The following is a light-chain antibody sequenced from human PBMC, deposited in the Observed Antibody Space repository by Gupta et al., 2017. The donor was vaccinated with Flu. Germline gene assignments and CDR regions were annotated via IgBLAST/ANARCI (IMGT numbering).Light chain of an antibody. CDR1: VPNIGSNT. V-gene: IGLV1-44*01. Sequence: SVTISCSGSVPNIGSNTVSWYQHLPGTATKLRIYSDDQRPSGVPDRFSGSKSGTSASLAIGGLRTEDEADYYGATWDDSLTGLVFGGGTKLKVL. CDR3: ATWDDSLTGLV. CDR2: SDD. J-gene: IGLJ3*02.